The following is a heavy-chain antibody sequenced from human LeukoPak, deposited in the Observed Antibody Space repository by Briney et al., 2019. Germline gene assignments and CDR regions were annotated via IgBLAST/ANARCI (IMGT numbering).Heavy chain of an antibody. J-gene: IGHJ3*02. V-gene: IGHV1-46*01. CDR1: GYTFTSYY. Sequence: ASVKVSCKASGYTFTSYYMHWVRQAPGQGLEWMGIINPSGGSTSYAQKFQGRVTMTRDTSTSTAYMELSSLRSEDTAVYYCARAIPSDAFDIWGQGTMVTVSS. CDR2: INPSGGST. CDR3: ARAIPSDAFDI.